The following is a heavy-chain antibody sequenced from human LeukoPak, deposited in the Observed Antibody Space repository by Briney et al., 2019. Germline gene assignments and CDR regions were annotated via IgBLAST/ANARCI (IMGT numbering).Heavy chain of an antibody. V-gene: IGHV3-53*01. J-gene: IGHJ4*02. Sequence: GGSLRLSCAASGFTVSSSYLNWVRQAPGKGLEWVSVLYKGGDTYYADSVKGRFTISRDNSKNILYLQMDSLRAEDTAVYYCAKCLYSGSHADYWGQGTLVTVSS. D-gene: IGHD1-26*01. CDR1: GFTVSSSY. CDR3: AKCLYSGSHADY. CDR2: LYKGGDT.